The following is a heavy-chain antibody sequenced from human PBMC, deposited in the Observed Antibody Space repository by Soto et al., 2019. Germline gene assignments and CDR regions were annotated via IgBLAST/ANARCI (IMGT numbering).Heavy chain of an antibody. V-gene: IGHV3-30*18. CDR2: ISYDGSNK. J-gene: IGHJ6*02. CDR1: GFTFSSYG. D-gene: IGHD3-3*01. Sequence: QVQLVESGGGVVQPGRSLRLSCAASGFTFSSYGMHWVRQAPGKGLEWVALISYDGSNKYYADSVKGRFSISRDNSKNTLYLQMNSLRAGDTAVYYCAKDRXRGGFLTTXTTNGMDVWGQGTTVTVSS. CDR3: AKDRXRGGFLTTXTTNGMDV.